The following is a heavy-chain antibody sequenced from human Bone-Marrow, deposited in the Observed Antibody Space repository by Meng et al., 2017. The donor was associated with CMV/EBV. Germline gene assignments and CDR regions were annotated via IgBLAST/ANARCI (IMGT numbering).Heavy chain of an antibody. J-gene: IGHJ6*02. D-gene: IGHD3-3*01. CDR3: ARAQSPYDDFWSGHYYYYGMDV. Sequence: GESLKISCAASGFTFSSYEMNWVRQAPGKGLEWVSYISSSGSTIYYADSVKGRFTISRDNAKNSLYLQMNSLRAEDTAVYYCARAQSPYDDFWSGHYYYYGMDVWGQGTTVTVSS. V-gene: IGHV3-48*03. CDR1: GFTFSSYE. CDR2: ISSSGSTI.